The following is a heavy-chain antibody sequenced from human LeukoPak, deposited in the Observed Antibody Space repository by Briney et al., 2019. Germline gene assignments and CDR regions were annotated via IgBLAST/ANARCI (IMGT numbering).Heavy chain of an antibody. CDR2: MSESGSST. Sequence: GGSLRLSCAASGFTFSNYAMSWVRQAPGKGLEWVAAMSESGSSTWYADSVKGRFTISRDNSKNTLYPQMNSLRAEDTAVYYCAKPTGITGTTLPSPFDYWGQGTLVTVSS. D-gene: IGHD1-20*01. V-gene: IGHV3-23*01. J-gene: IGHJ4*02. CDR1: GFTFSNYA. CDR3: AKPTGITGTTLPSPFDY.